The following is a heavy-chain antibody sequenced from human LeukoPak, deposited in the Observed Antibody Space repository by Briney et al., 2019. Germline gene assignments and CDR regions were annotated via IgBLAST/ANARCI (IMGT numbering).Heavy chain of an antibody. CDR3: ARVLPWYFDY. CDR1: GYTFTDYY. CDR2: INPKSGGR. Sequence: ASVKVSCKASGYTFTDYYMHWVRQAPGQGLEWMGWINPKSGGRSYAQRFQGRVTMTRDTSISTAYMELSRLRSDDTAVYYCARVLPWYFDYWGQGTLVTVSS. V-gene: IGHV1-2*02. J-gene: IGHJ4*02.